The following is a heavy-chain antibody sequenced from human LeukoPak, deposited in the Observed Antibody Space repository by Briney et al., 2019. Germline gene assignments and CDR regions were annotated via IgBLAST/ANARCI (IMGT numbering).Heavy chain of an antibody. Sequence: GGSLRLSCAASGFTFSSIAMSWVRQAPDKGLEWVSTISGSGGGTYYADSVKGRFTISRDDSKNTLYLQMNSLRAEDTAVYYCARERHSSGPNDYWGQGTLVTVSS. CDR3: ARERHSSGPNDY. CDR2: ISGSGGGT. CDR1: GFTFSSIA. D-gene: IGHD6-19*01. J-gene: IGHJ4*02. V-gene: IGHV3-23*01.